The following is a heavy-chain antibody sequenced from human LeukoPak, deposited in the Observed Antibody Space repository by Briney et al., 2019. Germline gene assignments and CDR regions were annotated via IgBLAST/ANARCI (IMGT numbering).Heavy chain of an antibody. D-gene: IGHD2-15*01. V-gene: IGHV3-73*01. J-gene: IGHJ6*04. CDR3: TRHSDKYCSGAGCFHYNFYGLDV. Sequence: GGSLRLSCAASGFTFSGSAMHWVRQAHGKGLEWLGRIRSRANSYTTVYAAPVQGRFIISRDDSMNMAYLQMNSLRVEDTAVYYCTRHSDKYCSGAGCFHYNFYGLDVWGEGTTVTVSS. CDR1: GFTFSGSA. CDR2: IRSRANSYTT.